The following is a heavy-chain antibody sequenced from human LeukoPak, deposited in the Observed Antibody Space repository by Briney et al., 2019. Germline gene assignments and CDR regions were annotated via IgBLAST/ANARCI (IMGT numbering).Heavy chain of an antibody. V-gene: IGHV3-23*01. CDR3: ANAVAGRQPWGDFGMDV. J-gene: IGHJ6*02. CDR1: GFTFSSYA. Sequence: GGSLRLSCAASGFTFSSYAMSWVRQAPGKGLEWVSAISGSGGSTYYADSVKGRFTISRDNSKNTLYLQMNSLRAEDTAVYYCANAVAGRQPWGDFGMDVWGQGTTVTVSS. CDR2: ISGSGGST. D-gene: IGHD6-19*01.